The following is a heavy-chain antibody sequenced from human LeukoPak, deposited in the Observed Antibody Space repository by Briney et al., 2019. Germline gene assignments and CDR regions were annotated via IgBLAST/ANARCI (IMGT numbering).Heavy chain of an antibody. D-gene: IGHD2-2*02. CDR3: AKDCGDLLLYANDAFDI. CDR2: IRYDGNDK. Sequence: GGSLRLSCAVSGFTFSSYGMHWVRQAPGKGREWVALIRYDGNDKYYADSVKGRFTISRDNSKNTLYPQMTSLRGGDTSVYYCAKDCGDLLLYANDAFDIWGQGTLVTVSS. V-gene: IGHV3-30*02. CDR1: GFTFSSYG. J-gene: IGHJ3*02.